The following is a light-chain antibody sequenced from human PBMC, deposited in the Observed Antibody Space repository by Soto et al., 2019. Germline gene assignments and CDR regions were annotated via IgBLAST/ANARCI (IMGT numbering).Light chain of an antibody. CDR1: QRVSSS. J-gene: IGKJ5*01. CDR2: AAS. CDR3: QQYNNWPPIT. Sequence: MSQSPSTLSVSTGERATLSCRASQRVSSSSLAWYQQRPGQAPRLLIYAASSRATGIPDRFSGSGSGTEFTLTISSLQSEDFAVYYCQQYNNWPPITFGQGTRLAIK. V-gene: IGKV3D-15*01.